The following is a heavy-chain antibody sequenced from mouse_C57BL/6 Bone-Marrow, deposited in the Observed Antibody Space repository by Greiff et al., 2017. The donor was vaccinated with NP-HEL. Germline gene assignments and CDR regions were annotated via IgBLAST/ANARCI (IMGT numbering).Heavy chain of an antibody. Sequence: VQLVESGPELVKPGASVKISCKASGYAFSSSWMNWVKQRPGKGLVWIGRIYPGDGDTNYNGKFKGKATLTADKSSSTAYMQLSSLTSEDSAVYFCARHYCGCSHWYFYVGGTGTTVTVSA. V-gene: IGHV1-82*01. CDR3: ARHYCGCSHWYFYV. CDR1: GYAFSSSW. D-gene: IGHD1-1*01. CDR2: IYPGDGDT. J-gene: IGHJ1*03.